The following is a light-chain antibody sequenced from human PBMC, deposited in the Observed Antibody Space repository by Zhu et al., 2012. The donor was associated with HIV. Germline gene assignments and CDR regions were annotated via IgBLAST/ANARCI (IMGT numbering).Light chain of an antibody. CDR1: QSISIW. CDR2: KAS. V-gene: IGKV1-5*03. Sequence: DIQMTQSPSTLSASVGDRVTITCRASQSISIWLAWYQQKPGRAPKLLIYKASSLESGVPSRFGGSGSGTEFTLTINSLQPDDFGMYYCQQYNSLLTFGGGTRV. CDR3: QQYNSLLT. J-gene: IGKJ4*01.